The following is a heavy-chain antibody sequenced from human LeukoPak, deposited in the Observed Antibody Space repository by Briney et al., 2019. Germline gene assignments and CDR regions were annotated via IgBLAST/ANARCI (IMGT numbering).Heavy chain of an antibody. CDR3: AKGATVAYYYYYMDV. CDR2: ISGSGGRT. Sequence: GGSLRLSCAVSGFTFSNYAMSWVRQAPGKGLEWVSAISGSGGRTYYADSVKGRFTISRDNSKYTLYLQMNSLRAEDTAVYYCAKGATVAYYYYYMDVWGKGTTVTGSS. CDR1: GFTFSNYA. V-gene: IGHV3-23*01. D-gene: IGHD4-23*01. J-gene: IGHJ6*03.